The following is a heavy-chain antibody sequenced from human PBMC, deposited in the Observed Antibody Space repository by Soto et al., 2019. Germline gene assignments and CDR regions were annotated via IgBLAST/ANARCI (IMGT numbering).Heavy chain of an antibody. D-gene: IGHD3-3*01. CDR1: GGSISSYY. V-gene: IGHV4-59*01. J-gene: IGHJ6*02. CDR3: ARGYEFWSGYGYYYGMDF. Sequence: SETLSLTCTVSGGSISSYYWSWIRQPPGKGLEWIGYIYYSGSTNYNPSLKSRVTISVDTSKNQFSLKLSSVTAADTAVYYCARGYEFWSGYGYYYGMDFWGQGTTVTVSS. CDR2: IYYSGST.